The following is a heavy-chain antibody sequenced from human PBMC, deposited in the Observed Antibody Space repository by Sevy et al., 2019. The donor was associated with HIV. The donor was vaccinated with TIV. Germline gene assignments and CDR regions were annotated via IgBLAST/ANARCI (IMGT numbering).Heavy chain of an antibody. CDR3: ARDGRFSYYYDSSGYYHGDAFDI. J-gene: IGHJ3*02. D-gene: IGHD3-22*01. CDR2: IWYDGSNK. CDR1: GFTFSSYG. V-gene: IGHV3-33*01. Sequence: GGSLRLSCAASGFTFSSYGMHWVRQAPGKGLEWVAVIWYDGSNKYYADSVKGRFTISRDNSKNTLYLQMNSLRAEDTAVYYCARDGRFSYYYDSSGYYHGDAFDIWGQGTMVTVSS.